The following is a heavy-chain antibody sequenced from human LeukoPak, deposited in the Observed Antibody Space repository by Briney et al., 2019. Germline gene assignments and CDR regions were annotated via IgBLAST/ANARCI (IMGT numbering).Heavy chain of an antibody. J-gene: IGHJ3*02. CDR2: IYYSGST. D-gene: IGHD6-6*01. Sequence: SETLSLTCTVSGGSISSSSYYWGWIRQPPGKGLEWIGSIYYSGSTYYNPSLKSRVTISVDTSKNQFSLKLSSVTAADTAVYYCARQPSSSFSVDAFDIWGQGTMVTVSS. V-gene: IGHV4-39*01. CDR1: GGSISSSSYY. CDR3: ARQPSSSFSVDAFDI.